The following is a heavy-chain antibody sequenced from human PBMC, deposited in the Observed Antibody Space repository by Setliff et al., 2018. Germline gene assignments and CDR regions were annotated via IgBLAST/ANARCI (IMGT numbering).Heavy chain of an antibody. J-gene: IGHJ4*03. V-gene: IGHV4-59*12. D-gene: IGHD2-21*02. CDR2: FYSGGST. CDR3: ARGFDVCGGGACYTDGPYYFDY. CDR1: GGSIRGFY. Sequence: TLSLPCTVSGGSIRGFYWNWIRQPPGKELEWIGYFYSGGSTGGSTNYNSSLDNRVTISVDTSKNQFSLKLSSVAAADTAVYYCARGFDVCGGGACYTDGPYYFDYWVPETLLVTVSS.